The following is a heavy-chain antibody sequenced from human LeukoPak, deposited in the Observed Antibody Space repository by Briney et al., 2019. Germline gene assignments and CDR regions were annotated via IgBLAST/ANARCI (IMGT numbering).Heavy chain of an antibody. D-gene: IGHD6-13*01. CDR3: ARTSSSWYNWFDP. J-gene: IGHJ5*02. V-gene: IGHV4-4*07. CDR2: IYTSGST. CDR1: GGSINSYY. Sequence: SETLSLTCTVSGGSINSYYWSWIRQPAGQVLEWIGRIYTSGSTNYNPSLKSRVTMSVDTSKNQFSLKLSSVTAADTAVYYCARTSSSWYNWFDPWGQGTLVTVSS.